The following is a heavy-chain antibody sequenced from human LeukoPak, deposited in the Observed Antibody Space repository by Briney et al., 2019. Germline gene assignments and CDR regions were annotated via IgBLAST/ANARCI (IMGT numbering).Heavy chain of an antibody. J-gene: IGHJ3*02. CDR2: IYYSGST. V-gene: IGHV4-59*08. CDR3: ARPFDIVVVPAADDAFDI. D-gene: IGHD2-2*01. CDR1: GGSISSYY. Sequence: SETLSLTCTVSGGSISSYYWSWIRQPPGKGLEWIGYIYYSGSTNYNPSLKSRVTISVDTSKNQFSLKLSSVTAADTAVYYCARPFDIVVVPAADDAFDIWGQGTMVTVSS.